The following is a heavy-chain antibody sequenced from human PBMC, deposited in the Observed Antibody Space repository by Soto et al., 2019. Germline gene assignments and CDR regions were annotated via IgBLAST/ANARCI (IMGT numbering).Heavy chain of an antibody. CDR1: GVTFRSHG. V-gene: IGHV3-23*01. Sequence: TGGSLRLSWAASGVTFRSHGMSWVRQAPGKGLEWVSAISGSGGSTYYADSVKGRFTISRDNSKNTLYLQMNSLRAEDTAVYYCAKDPVEWGYFDYWGQGTLVTVSS. D-gene: IGHD3-3*01. CDR3: AKDPVEWGYFDY. CDR2: ISGSGGST. J-gene: IGHJ4*02.